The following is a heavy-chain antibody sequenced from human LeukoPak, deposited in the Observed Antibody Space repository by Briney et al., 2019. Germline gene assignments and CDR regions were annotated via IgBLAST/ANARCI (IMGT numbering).Heavy chain of an antibody. D-gene: IGHD4-23*01. V-gene: IGHV4-30-4*01. CDR3: VRSLRWPHIQYFQH. CDR2: IYYSGST. J-gene: IGHJ1*01. CDR1: GGSISSGDYY. Sequence: SQTLSLTCTVSGGSISSGDYYWSWIRQPPGKGLEWIGYIYYSGSTYYNPSLKSRVTISVDTSKNQFSLKLSSVTAADTAVYYCVRSLRWPHIQYFQHWGQGTLVTVSS.